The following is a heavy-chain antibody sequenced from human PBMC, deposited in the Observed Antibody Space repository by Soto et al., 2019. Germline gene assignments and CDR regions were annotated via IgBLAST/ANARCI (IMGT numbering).Heavy chain of an antibody. CDR3: ARTARPAYYYYYMDV. D-gene: IGHD6-6*01. CDR1: GGSFSGYY. Sequence: SETLSLTCAVYGGSFSGYYWSWIRQPPGKGLEWIGEINHSGSTNYNPSLKSRVTISVDTSKNQFSLKLSSVTAADTAVYYCARTARPAYYYYYMDVWGKGTTVTVSS. CDR2: INHSGST. J-gene: IGHJ6*03. V-gene: IGHV4-34*01.